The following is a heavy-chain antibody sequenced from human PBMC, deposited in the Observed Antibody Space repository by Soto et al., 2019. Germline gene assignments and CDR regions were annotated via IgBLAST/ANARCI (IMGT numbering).Heavy chain of an antibody. CDR3: AKDVHTAMDLASYFDY. CDR2: ISYDGSNK. D-gene: IGHD5-18*01. CDR1: GFTFSSYG. J-gene: IGHJ4*02. Sequence: QVQLVESGGGVVQPGRSLRLSCAASGFTFSSYGMHWVRQAPGKGLEWVAVISYDGSNKYYADSVKGRFTISRDNSKNTLYLQMNSLRAEDTAVYYCAKDVHTAMDLASYFDYWGQGTLVTVSS. V-gene: IGHV3-30*18.